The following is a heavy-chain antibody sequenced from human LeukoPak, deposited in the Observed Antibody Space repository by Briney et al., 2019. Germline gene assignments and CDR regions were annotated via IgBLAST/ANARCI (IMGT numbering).Heavy chain of an antibody. D-gene: IGHD3-16*02. V-gene: IGHV4-34*01. Sequence: PSETLSLTCAVYGGSFSGYYWSWIRQPPEKGLEWIGEINHSGSTNYSPSLKSRVTISVDTSKNQFSLKLSSVTAADTAVYYCAREVTFGGVIVYRLFDYWGQGTLVTVSS. CDR3: AREVTFGGVIVYRLFDY. CDR1: GGSFSGYY. J-gene: IGHJ4*02. CDR2: INHSGST.